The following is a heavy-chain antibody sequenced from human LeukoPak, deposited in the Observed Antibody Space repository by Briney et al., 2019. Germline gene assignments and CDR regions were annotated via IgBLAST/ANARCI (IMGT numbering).Heavy chain of an antibody. CDR1: GFTFSSYA. CDR2: ISYDGSNK. CDR3: ARGQIVVVPAAVYY. D-gene: IGHD2-2*01. Sequence: GGSLRLSCAASGFTFSSYAMHWVRQAPGKGLXXXXXISYDGSNKYYADSVKGRFTISRDNSKNTLYLQMNSLRAEDTAVYYCARGQIVVVPAAVYYWGQGTLVTVSS. J-gene: IGHJ4*02. V-gene: IGHV3-30-3*01.